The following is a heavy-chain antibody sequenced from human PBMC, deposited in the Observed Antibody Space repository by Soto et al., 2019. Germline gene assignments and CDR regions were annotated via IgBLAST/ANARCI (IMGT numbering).Heavy chain of an antibody. CDR2: INHSGST. CDR1: GGSFSGYY. CDR3: ARGRPASGYYYFDY. Sequence: LETLSLTCAVYGGSFSGYYWIWIRQPPGKGLEWIGEINHSGSTNYNPSLKSRVTISVDTSKNQFSLKLSSVTAADTAVYYCARGRPASGYYYFDYWGQGTLVTVSS. J-gene: IGHJ4*02. D-gene: IGHD3-3*01. V-gene: IGHV4-34*01.